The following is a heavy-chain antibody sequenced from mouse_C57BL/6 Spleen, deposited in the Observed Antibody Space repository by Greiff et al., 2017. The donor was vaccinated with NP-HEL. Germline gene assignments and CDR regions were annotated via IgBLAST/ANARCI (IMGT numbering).Heavy chain of an antibody. CDR3: ARQDGYYNAMDY. CDR2: INPSNGGT. D-gene: IGHD2-3*01. Sequence: QVQLQQSGTELVKPGASVKLSCKASGYTFTSYWMHWVKQRPGQGLEWIGNINPSNGGTNYNEKFKSKATLTVDKSSSTAYMQLSSLTSEDAAVYYCARQDGYYNAMDYWGQGTSVTVSS. V-gene: IGHV1-53*01. J-gene: IGHJ4*01. CDR1: GYTFTSYW.